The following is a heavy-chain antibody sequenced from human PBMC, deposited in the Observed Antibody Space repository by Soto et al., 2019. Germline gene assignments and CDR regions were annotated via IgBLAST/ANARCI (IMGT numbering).Heavy chain of an antibody. Sequence: MYWVRQPPGKGPERMGWINPKSGGTNYAQKFQGRVTMTRDTSISTAYMEVSRLRSDDTAVYYCARERRVYDSGSYDIAHDSVDGWGQ. CDR3: ARERRVYDSGSYDIAHDSVDG. D-gene: IGHD3-22*01. V-gene: IGHV1-2*02. CDR2: INPKSGGT. J-gene: IGHJ3*01.